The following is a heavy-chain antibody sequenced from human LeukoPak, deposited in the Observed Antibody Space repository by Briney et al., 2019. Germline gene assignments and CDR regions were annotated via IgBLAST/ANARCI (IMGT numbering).Heavy chain of an antibody. CDR2: ISSSGSTI. CDR3: ARAWWGERHFDY. V-gene: IGHV3-48*03. J-gene: IGHJ4*02. Sequence: GGSLRLSCAASGFTFSSYEMNWVRQAPGKGLEWVSYISSSGSTIYYADSIRGRFTISRDNAKNSLYLQMNSLRAKDTAVYYCARAWWGERHFDYWGQGTLVAVSS. CDR1: GFTFSSYE. D-gene: IGHD2-8*02.